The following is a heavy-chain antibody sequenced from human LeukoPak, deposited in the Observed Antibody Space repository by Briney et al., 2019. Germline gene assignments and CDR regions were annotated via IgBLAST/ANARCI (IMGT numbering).Heavy chain of an antibody. J-gene: IGHJ4*02. Sequence: GGSLRLSCGGSGFTFSDYWMTWVRQAPGKGLEWVANIKEDESEKNYADSVKGRFTISRDNAKNSLYLQMNSLRAEDTAAYYCARDHSLLWFGESSYFDYWGQGPRSPSPQ. D-gene: IGHD3-10*01. CDR3: ARDHSLLWFGESSYFDY. CDR1: GFTFSDYW. V-gene: IGHV3-7*01. CDR2: IKEDESEK.